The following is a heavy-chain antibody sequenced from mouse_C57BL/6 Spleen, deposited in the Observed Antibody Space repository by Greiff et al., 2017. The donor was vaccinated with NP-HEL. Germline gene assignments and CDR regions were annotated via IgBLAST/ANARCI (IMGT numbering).Heavy chain of an antibody. CDR1: GYTFTDYY. Sequence: EVQLQQSGPELVKPGASVKISCKASGYTFTDYYMNWVKQSHGKSLEWIGDINPNNGGTSYNQKFKGKATLTVDQSSSTAYMELRSLTSEDSAVYYCARWGYGSSYEDYAMDYWGQGTSVTVSS. J-gene: IGHJ4*01. V-gene: IGHV1-26*01. CDR3: ARWGYGSSYEDYAMDY. D-gene: IGHD1-1*01. CDR2: INPNNGGT.